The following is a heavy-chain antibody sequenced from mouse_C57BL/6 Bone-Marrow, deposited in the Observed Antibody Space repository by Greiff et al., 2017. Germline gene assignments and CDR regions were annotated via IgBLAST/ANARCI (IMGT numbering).Heavy chain of an antibody. Sequence: QVQLKESGAELVRPGTSVKMSCKASGYTFTNYWIGWAKQRPGHGLEWIGDIYPGGGYTNYNEKFKGKATLTADKSSSTAYMQFSSLTSEDSAIYYCAFYGGSGWFAYWGQGTLVTVSA. J-gene: IGHJ3*01. CDR1: GYTFTNYW. CDR3: AFYGGSGWFAY. V-gene: IGHV1-63*01. D-gene: IGHD1-1*01. CDR2: IYPGGGYT.